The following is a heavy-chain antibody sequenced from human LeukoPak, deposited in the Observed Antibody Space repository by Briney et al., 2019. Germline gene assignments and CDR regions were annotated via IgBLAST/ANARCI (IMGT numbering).Heavy chain of an antibody. D-gene: IGHD5-18*01. J-gene: IGHJ4*02. CDR2: INTKTGNP. V-gene: IGHV7-4-1*02. Sequence: ASVKVSCKASEYTFTSYSMNWVRQAPGQGLEWMGWINTKTGNPAYAQGFTGRFVFSLDTSISTAYLQISSLKVEDTAVYYCAQDTSTDVFNYWGQGTLVTVSS. CDR1: EYTFTSYS. CDR3: AQDTSTDVFNY.